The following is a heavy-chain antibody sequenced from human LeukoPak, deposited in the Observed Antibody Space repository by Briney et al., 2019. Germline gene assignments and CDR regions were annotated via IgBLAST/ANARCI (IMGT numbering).Heavy chain of an antibody. CDR1: GYTFTGNN. Sequence: GASVKVSCKTSGYTFTGNNIHWVRQAPGQGLEWMGFIRIKSGGLKYAQRFQGRVSMTRDTSINTAYMELGRLTSDDTAIYFCARDDGKYNTDYWGQGTLVTVSS. CDR2: IRIKSGGL. V-gene: IGHV1-2*02. CDR3: ARDDGKYNTDY. J-gene: IGHJ4*02. D-gene: IGHD1-1*01.